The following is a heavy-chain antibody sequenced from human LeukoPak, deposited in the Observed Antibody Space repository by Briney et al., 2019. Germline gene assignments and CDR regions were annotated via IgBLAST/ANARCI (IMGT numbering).Heavy chain of an antibody. CDR2: IYYSGST. V-gene: IGHV4-61*01. J-gene: IGHJ4*02. CDR1: GGSVSSGRDY. D-gene: IGHD6-13*01. CDR3: ARNLAAGFDY. Sequence: SETLSLTCTVSGGSVSSGRDYWSWIRQPPGKGLEWIGYIYYSGSTNYNPSLKSRVTISVDTSKNQFSLKLSSVTAADTAVYYCARNLAAGFDYWGQGTLVTVSS.